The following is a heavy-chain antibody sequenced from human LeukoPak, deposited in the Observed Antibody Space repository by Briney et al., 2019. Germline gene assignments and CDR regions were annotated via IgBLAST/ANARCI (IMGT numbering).Heavy chain of an antibody. Sequence: NPSETLSLTCTVSGGSISSSSYYWGWIRQPPGKGLEWIGSIYYSGSTYYNPSLKSRVTISVDTSKNQFSLKLSSVTAADTAVYYCASGSVDYDSSGYYLEAFDIWGQGTMVTVSS. J-gene: IGHJ3*02. CDR1: GGSISSSSYY. CDR3: ASGSVDYDSSGYYLEAFDI. CDR2: IYYSGST. V-gene: IGHV4-39*01. D-gene: IGHD3-22*01.